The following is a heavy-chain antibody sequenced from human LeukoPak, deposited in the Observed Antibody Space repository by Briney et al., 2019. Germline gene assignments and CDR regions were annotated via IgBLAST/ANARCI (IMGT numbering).Heavy chain of an antibody. Sequence: ASVKVSCKASGYTFTSYYIHWVRQAPGQGLEWMGIINPSGGSTSYAQKFQGRVTMTRDTSTSTVYMELSSLRSEDTAVSYCARARGSAMIDYWGQGTLVTVSS. CDR3: ARARGSAMIDY. CDR2: INPSGGST. CDR1: GYTFTSYY. J-gene: IGHJ4*02. D-gene: IGHD5-18*01. V-gene: IGHV1-46*01.